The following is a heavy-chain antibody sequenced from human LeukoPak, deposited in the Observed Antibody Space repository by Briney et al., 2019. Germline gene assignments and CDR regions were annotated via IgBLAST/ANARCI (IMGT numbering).Heavy chain of an antibody. CDR3: AKGIFGSGSGDY. D-gene: IGHD3-10*01. V-gene: IGHV3-23*01. CDR2: ISGSGGST. J-gene: IGHJ4*02. Sequence: GGCLRLSCSASGFTFSSYAISCVRQPPGKWLEWVSAISGSGGSTYYADSVNGRFTITTDNSKNTLYLQMNSLRAEDTAVYYCAKGIFGSGSGDYWGQGTLVTVSS. CDR1: GFTFSSYA.